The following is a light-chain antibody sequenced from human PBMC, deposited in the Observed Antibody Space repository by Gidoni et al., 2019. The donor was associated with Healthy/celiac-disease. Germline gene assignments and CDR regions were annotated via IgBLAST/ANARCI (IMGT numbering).Light chain of an antibody. CDR3: QQYGNSPT. J-gene: IGKJ2*01. Sequence: IVLTQSPGTLSLSPGERATLSCKASQSLSSSYLAWYQQKPGQAPRLLIYDASSRATGIPDRFSGSGSGTDFTLTISRLEPEDFALYYCQQYGNSPTFXXXTKLEIK. V-gene: IGKV3-20*01. CDR2: DAS. CDR1: QSLSSSY.